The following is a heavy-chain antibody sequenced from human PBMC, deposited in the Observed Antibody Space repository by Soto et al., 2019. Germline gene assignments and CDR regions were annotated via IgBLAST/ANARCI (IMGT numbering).Heavy chain of an antibody. Sequence: PGGSLRLSCAASGFTFSSYSMTWVRQAPGKGLEWVSSISSSSSYIYYADSVKGRFTISRDNAKNSLYRQMNSLRAEDTAVYYCARARRKSGNWNYGRNYYYYGMDVWGQGTTVTVSS. V-gene: IGHV3-21*01. J-gene: IGHJ6*02. D-gene: IGHD1-7*01. CDR2: ISSSSSYI. CDR1: GFTFSSYS. CDR3: ARARRKSGNWNYGRNYYYYGMDV.